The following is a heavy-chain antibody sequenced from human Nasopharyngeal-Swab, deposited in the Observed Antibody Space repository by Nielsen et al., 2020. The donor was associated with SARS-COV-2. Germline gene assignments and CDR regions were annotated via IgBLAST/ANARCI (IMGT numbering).Heavy chain of an antibody. CDR3: ARGSVVPAAPAVDYFDY. J-gene: IGHJ4*02. CDR2: INRSGST. D-gene: IGHD2-2*01. V-gene: IGHV4-34*01. Sequence: WIRQPPGKGLEWIGEINRSGSTNYNPSLKSRVTISVDTSKNQFSLKLSSVTAADTAVYYCARGSVVPAAPAVDYFDYWGQGTLVTVSS.